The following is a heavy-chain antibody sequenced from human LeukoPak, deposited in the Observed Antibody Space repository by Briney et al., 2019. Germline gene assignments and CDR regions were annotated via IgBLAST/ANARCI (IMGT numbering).Heavy chain of an antibody. J-gene: IGHJ6*02. Sequence: PGGSLRLSCAASGFTLSSYTMNWVCQAPGKGLEWLSDISSSGSIISYADSVRGRFTISRDNAENSLYLQMDSLRDEDTAVYYCARESSYGPGMDVWGQGTTVTVSS. V-gene: IGHV3-48*02. D-gene: IGHD2-2*01. CDR2: ISSSGSII. CDR1: GFTLSSYT. CDR3: ARESSYGPGMDV.